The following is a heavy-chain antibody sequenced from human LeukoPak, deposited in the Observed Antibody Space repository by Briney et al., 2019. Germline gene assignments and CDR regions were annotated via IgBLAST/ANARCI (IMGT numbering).Heavy chain of an antibody. D-gene: IGHD3-10*01. Sequence: SETLSLTCAVYGGSFSSYYWSWIRQPPGEGLEWIGYIYHTGSTYYNPSLKGRVTISVDRSKNQFSLNLNFVTAADTALYYCARGDGSGSGRRFDPWGQGTLITVSS. J-gene: IGHJ5*02. CDR1: GGSFSSYY. CDR3: ARGDGSGSGRRFDP. V-gene: IGHV4-34*01. CDR2: IYHTGST.